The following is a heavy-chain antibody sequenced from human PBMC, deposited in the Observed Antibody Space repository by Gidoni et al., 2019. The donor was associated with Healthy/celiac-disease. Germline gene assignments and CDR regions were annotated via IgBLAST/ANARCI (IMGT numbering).Heavy chain of an antibody. Sequence: EVQLVESGGGLVKPGGSLRLSCAASGFTFSSYSMNWVRQAPGKGLEWVSSISSSSSYIYYADSVKGRFTISRDNAKNSLYLQMNSLRAEDTAVYYCARDLRRFGEPDAFDIWGQGTMVTVSS. D-gene: IGHD3-10*01. V-gene: IGHV3-21*01. CDR2: ISSSSSYI. J-gene: IGHJ3*02. CDR3: ARDLRRFGEPDAFDI. CDR1: GFTFSSYS.